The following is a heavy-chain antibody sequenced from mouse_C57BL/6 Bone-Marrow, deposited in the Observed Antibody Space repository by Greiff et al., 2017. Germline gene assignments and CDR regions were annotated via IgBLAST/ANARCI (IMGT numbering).Heavy chain of an antibody. CDR1: GYTFTSYT. CDR2: INPSSGYT. CDR3: AKFITAFYYFDY. V-gene: IGHV1-4*01. Sequence: LQESGAELARPGASVKMSCKASGYTFTSYTMHWVKQRPGQGLEWIGYINPSSGYTKYNQKFKDKATLTADKSSSTAYMQLSSLTSEDSAVYYCAKFITAFYYFDYWGQGTTLTVSS. D-gene: IGHD1-1*01. J-gene: IGHJ2*01.